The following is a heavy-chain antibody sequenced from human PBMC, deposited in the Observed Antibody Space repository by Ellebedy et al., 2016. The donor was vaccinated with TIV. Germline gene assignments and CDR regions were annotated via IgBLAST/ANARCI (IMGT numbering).Heavy chain of an antibody. J-gene: IGHJ4*02. V-gene: IGHV3-23*01. D-gene: IGHD3-22*01. CDR1: GFTFSNFA. CDR2: ITGSGSNT. CDR3: AKHRRESSGYHFEN. Sequence: PGGSLRLSCAASGFTFSNFAMHWVRQAPGKGLEWVSSITGSGSNTYYADSVKGRFTISRDNSKNTLYVQMNSLRVEDTAVYHCAKHRRESSGYHFENWGQGILDTASS.